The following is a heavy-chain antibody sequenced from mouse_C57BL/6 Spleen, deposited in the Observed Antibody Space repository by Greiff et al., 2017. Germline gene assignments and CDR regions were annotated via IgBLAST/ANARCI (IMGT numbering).Heavy chain of an antibody. Sequence: QVQLQQPGAELVMPGASVKLSCKASGYTFTSYWMHWVKQRPGQGLEWIGEIDPSDSYTNYNQKFKGKSTLTVDKSSSTAYMQLSSLTSEDSAVYYCARISNSSYYFDYWGQGTTLTVSS. CDR1: GYTFTSYW. D-gene: IGHD2-5*01. CDR2: IDPSDSYT. J-gene: IGHJ2*01. CDR3: ARISNSSYYFDY. V-gene: IGHV1-69*01.